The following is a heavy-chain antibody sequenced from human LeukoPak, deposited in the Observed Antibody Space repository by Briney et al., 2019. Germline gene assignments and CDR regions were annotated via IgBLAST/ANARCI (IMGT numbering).Heavy chain of an antibody. V-gene: IGHV3-23*01. CDR2: ISGSGGST. Sequence: GGSLRLSCAASGFTFSSYGMSWVRQAPGKGLEWVSAISGSGGSTYYADSVKGRFTISRDNSKNTLYLQMNSLRAEDTAVYYCAKDHGRDYYGSGRSDYWGQGTLVTVSS. D-gene: IGHD3-10*01. CDR1: GFTFSSYG. J-gene: IGHJ4*02. CDR3: AKDHGRDYYGSGRSDY.